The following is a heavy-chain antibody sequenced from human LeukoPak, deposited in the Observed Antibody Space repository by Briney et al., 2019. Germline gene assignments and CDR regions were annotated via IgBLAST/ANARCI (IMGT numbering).Heavy chain of an antibody. Sequence: SQTLSLTCTVSGGSISSGSYYWSWIRQPAGKGLEWIGRIYTSGSTNYNPSLKSRVTISVDRSKNQFSLKLSSVTAADTAVYYCARSDYGMDVWGQGTTVTVSS. CDR1: GGSISSGSYY. CDR2: IYTSGST. V-gene: IGHV4-61*02. CDR3: ARSDYGMDV. J-gene: IGHJ6*02.